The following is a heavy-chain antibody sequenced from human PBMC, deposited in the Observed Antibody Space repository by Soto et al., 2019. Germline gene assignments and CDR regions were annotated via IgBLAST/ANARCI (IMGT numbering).Heavy chain of an antibody. D-gene: IGHD3-3*01. CDR1: GXTVSSYT. Sequence: GSLRLSCAASGXTVSSYTMNWVRQAPGRGVEWVSSISSRSSYIYYADSVTGRFTTSRDKATNSLYLKTNSLRADHTAVYYCARDRAAYDTLLGGASCMDVWGQGTTVTVS. V-gene: IGHV3-21*04. J-gene: IGHJ6*02. CDR2: ISSRSSYI. CDR3: ARDRAAYDTLLGGASCMDV.